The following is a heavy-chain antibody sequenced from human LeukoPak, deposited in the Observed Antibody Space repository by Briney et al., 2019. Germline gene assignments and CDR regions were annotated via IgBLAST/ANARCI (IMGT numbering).Heavy chain of an antibody. D-gene: IGHD3-10*01. Sequence: PGGSLRLSCAASGFTFSHYTMNWVRQAPGKGLEWVSSISSTISYIYYADSMKGRFTISRDNAKNSLYLQMNSLRAEDTAVYYCARDKPDGDRGAFDIWGQGTMVTVSS. CDR3: ARDKPDGDRGAFDI. J-gene: IGHJ3*02. V-gene: IGHV3-21*01. CDR1: GFTFSHYT. CDR2: ISSTISYI.